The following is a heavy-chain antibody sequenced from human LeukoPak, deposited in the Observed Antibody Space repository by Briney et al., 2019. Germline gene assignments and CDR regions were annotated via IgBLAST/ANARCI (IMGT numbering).Heavy chain of an antibody. CDR1: GFTVSSNY. J-gene: IGHJ4*02. CDR2: IYSCGST. Sequence: PGGSLRLSCAASGFTVSSNYMSWVRQAPGKGLEWVSVIYSCGSTYYADSVKGRFTISRDNANSSLYLQMNSLRAEDTAVYYCARGLVGATTTGLDYWGQGTLVTVSS. V-gene: IGHV3-66*03. D-gene: IGHD1-26*01. CDR3: ARGLVGATTTGLDY.